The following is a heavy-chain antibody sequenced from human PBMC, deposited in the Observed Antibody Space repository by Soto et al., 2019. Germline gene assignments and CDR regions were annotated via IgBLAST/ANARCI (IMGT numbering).Heavy chain of an antibody. CDR1: GFTFSSYA. Sequence: PGGSLRLSCAASGFTFSSYAMHWVRQAPGKGLEWVAVISYDGSNKYYADSVKGRFTISRDNSKNTLYLQMNSLRAEDTAVYYCARDPVDITIFGVVIIRYDYYYGMDVWGQGTTVTVSS. CDR2: ISYDGSNK. J-gene: IGHJ6*02. V-gene: IGHV3-30-3*01. D-gene: IGHD3-3*01. CDR3: ARDPVDITIFGVVIIRYDYYYGMDV.